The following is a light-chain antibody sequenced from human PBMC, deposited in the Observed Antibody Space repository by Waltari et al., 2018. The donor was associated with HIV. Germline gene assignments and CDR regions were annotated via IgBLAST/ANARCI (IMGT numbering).Light chain of an antibody. CDR1: SSNLGAGYD. CDR2: SNC. J-gene: IGLJ3*02. V-gene: IGLV1-40*01. CDR3: QSYDNGLSTWV. Sequence: QSVLTQPPSVSGAPGQRVTISCSGRSSNLGAGYDVHWYQLLPGRAPKVVIFSNCQRPSGVPGRLSGSKSGTSASLAIPGLQAEDEGDYYCQSYDNGLSTWVFGGGTKLTVL.